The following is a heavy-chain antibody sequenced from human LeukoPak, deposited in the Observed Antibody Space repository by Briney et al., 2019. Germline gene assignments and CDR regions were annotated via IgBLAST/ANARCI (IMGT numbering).Heavy chain of an antibody. Sequence: PSETLSLTCTVSDDSITMYYWTWIRQPPGKGLEWIGYVDHTGSTKFNPSLNGRVSISRDTSKNQFSLKLSSVTAADTAVYYCARFDYGDFDYWGQGTLVTVSS. CDR1: DDSITMYY. J-gene: IGHJ4*02. D-gene: IGHD4-17*01. CDR2: VDHTGST. V-gene: IGHV4-59*12. CDR3: ARFDYGDFDY.